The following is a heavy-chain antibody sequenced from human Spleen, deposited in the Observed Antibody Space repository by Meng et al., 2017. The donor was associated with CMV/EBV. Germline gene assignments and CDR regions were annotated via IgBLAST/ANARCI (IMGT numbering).Heavy chain of an antibody. CDR2: INPNSGGT. CDR3: AKEPHIIGYCSGGSCYSGWFDP. D-gene: IGHD2-15*01. J-gene: IGHJ5*02. V-gene: IGHV1-2*02. CDR1: YY. Sequence: YYIHWGRQAPGQGLERMGWINPNSGGTNYAQKFQGRVTMTRDTSVSTAYMELSRLTSDDTAFYYCAKEPHIIGYCSGGSCYSGWFDPWGQGTLVTVSS.